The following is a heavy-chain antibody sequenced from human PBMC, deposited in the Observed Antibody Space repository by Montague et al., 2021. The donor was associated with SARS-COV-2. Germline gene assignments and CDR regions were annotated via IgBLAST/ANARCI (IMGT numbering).Heavy chain of an antibody. CDR1: GGSISSGGYY. Sequence: TLSLTCTVSGGSISSGGYYWSWIRQPPGKGLEWIGYIYYSGSTYYNPSLKSRVTISVDTSKNQFSLKLSSVTAADTAVYYCARVIAGACSSTRCYTGWFDPGAREPWSPSPQ. CDR3: ARVIAGACSSTRCYTGWFDP. CDR2: IYYSGST. D-gene: IGHD2-2*02. V-gene: IGHV4-31*03. J-gene: IGHJ5*02.